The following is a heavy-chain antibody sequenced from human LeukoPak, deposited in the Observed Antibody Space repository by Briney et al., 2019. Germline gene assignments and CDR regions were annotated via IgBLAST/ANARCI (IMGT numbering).Heavy chain of an antibody. CDR3: TTEWLPRKYYFDY. J-gene: IGHJ4*02. CDR1: GFTFSSYA. CDR2: ISGSGGST. V-gene: IGHV3-23*01. D-gene: IGHD3-3*01. Sequence: GGSLRLSCAASGFTFSSYAMSWVRQAPGKGLEWVSAISGSGGSTYYADSVKGRFTISRDNSKNTLYLQMNSLKIEDTAVYYCTTEWLPRKYYFDYWGQGTLVTVSS.